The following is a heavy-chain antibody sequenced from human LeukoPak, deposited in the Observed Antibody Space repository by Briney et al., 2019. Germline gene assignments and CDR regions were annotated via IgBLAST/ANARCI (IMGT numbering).Heavy chain of an antibody. CDR1: GYTFTSYY. Sequence: ASVKVSFKASGYTFTSYYMHWVRQAPGQGLEWMGIINPSGGSTSYAQKFQGRVTMTRDTSTSTVYMELSSLRSEDTAVYYCAGDGGYSPKCYYGMDVWGQGTTVTVSS. J-gene: IGHJ6*02. D-gene: IGHD5-18*01. V-gene: IGHV1-46*01. CDR2: INPSGGST. CDR3: AGDGGYSPKCYYGMDV.